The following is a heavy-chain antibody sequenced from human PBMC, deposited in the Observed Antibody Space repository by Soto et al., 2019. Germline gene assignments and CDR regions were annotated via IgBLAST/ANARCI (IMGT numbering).Heavy chain of an antibody. CDR3: ARHVYGSGFLSFFDY. V-gene: IGHV4-39*01. CDR1: GGSISSSSYY. J-gene: IGHJ4*02. D-gene: IGHD3-10*01. CDR2: IYYSGST. Sequence: SETLSLTCTVSGGSISSSSYYWGWIRQPPGKGLEWIGSIYYSGSTYYNPSLKSRVTISVDTSKNQFSLKLSSVTAADTAVYYCARHVYGSGFLSFFDYWGQGTLVTVSS.